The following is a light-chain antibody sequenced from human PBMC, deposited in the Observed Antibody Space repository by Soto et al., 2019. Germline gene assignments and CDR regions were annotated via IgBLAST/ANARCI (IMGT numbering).Light chain of an antibody. J-gene: IGKJ4*01. CDR2: DAS. Sequence: EIVLTQSPATLSLSPGERATLSCRASQNVSSYLAWYQQKPGQAPRLLIYDASNRAIGIPARFSGSGSVTDFTLTISSLQPEDFAVYFCQQRSNWPRLTFGGGTKVEI. CDR3: QQRSNWPRLT. V-gene: IGKV3-11*01. CDR1: QNVSSY.